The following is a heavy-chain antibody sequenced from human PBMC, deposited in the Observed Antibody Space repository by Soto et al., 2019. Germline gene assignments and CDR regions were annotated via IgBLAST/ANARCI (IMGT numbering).Heavy chain of an antibody. V-gene: IGHV1-18*01. CDR3: ARDGGGWAYS. Sequence: QVHMVQSGAEVKKPGASVKVSCKASGYIFPSYGISWVRQAPGQGLVWMGWISAHNGNTKYAQKFQGRVTMTTGTCTSTSHMELRGLRSDGTAVYYCARDGGGWAYSWGQGTLVTVSS. D-gene: IGHD6-19*01. CDR1: GYIFPSYG. J-gene: IGHJ4*02. CDR2: ISAHNGNT.